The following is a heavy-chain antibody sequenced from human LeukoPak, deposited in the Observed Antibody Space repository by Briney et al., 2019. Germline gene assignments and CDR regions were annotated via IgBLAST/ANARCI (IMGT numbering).Heavy chain of an antibody. CDR3: ARGVTKTGYSSSWLRPNWFDP. D-gene: IGHD6-13*01. CDR2: ISAYNGNT. J-gene: IGHJ5*02. V-gene: IGHV1-18*01. CDR1: GYTFTSYG. Sequence: GASVKVSCKASGYTFTSYGISWVRQAPGQGLEWMGWISAYNGNTNYAQKLQGRVTMTTDTSTSTAYMELRSLRSDDTAVYYCARGVTKTGYSSSWLRPNWFDPWGQGTLVTVSS.